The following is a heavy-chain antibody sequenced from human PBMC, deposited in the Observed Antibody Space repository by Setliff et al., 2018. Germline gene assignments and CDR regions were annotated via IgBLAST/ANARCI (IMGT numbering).Heavy chain of an antibody. J-gene: IGHJ6*03. Sequence: KPSETLSLTCTVSGGSISSSTYYWGWIRQPPGKGLEWIGTIYYSGSTYYNPSLKSRVTISVDTPKNQFSLKLSSVTAADTAVYYCAREQWLDPPGYYYMDVWAKGTTVTVSS. V-gene: IGHV4-39*07. CDR1: GGSISSSTYY. CDR3: AREQWLDPPGYYYMDV. CDR2: IYYSGST. D-gene: IGHD6-19*01.